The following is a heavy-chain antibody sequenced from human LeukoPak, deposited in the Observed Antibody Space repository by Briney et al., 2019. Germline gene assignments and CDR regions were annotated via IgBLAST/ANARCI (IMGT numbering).Heavy chain of an antibody. CDR2: IKSKIDGGTT. Sequence: GRSLRLSCAASGFTFSSYSMNWVRQPPGKGLEWVGRIKSKIDGGTTQYAAPVKGRFTISRDDSKNTLYLQMNSLKTEDTAVYYCTTDAPYYYGSGTKTDAFDLWGQGTMVTVSS. J-gene: IGHJ3*01. CDR3: TTDAPYYYGSGTKTDAFDL. D-gene: IGHD3-10*01. CDR1: GFTFSSYS. V-gene: IGHV3-15*01.